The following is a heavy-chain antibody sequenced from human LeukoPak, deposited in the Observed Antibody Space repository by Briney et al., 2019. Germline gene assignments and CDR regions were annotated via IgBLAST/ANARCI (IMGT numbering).Heavy chain of an antibody. Sequence: SVKVSCKASGGTFSSYAISWVRQAPGQGLEWMGRIIPIFGTANYAQKFQGRVTITKDESTSTAYMELSSLRSEDTAVYYCAREVEQQLVLYWFDPWGQGTLVTVSS. D-gene: IGHD6-13*01. J-gene: IGHJ5*02. CDR1: GGTFSSYA. V-gene: IGHV1-69*05. CDR2: IIPIFGTA. CDR3: AREVEQQLVLYWFDP.